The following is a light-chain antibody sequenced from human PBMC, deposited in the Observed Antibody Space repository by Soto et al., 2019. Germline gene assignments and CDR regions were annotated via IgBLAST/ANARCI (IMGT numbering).Light chain of an antibody. CDR3: QQYSTYSWT. Sequence: EIVLTQSPATPSLSPGERATLSCRASQSVSSYLAWYQQKPGQAPRLLIYDVSNRATGIPARFSGSASGTEFTLTISSLQPDDFATYFCQQYSTYSWTFGQGTKVDIK. CDR2: DVS. J-gene: IGKJ1*01. CDR1: QSVSSY. V-gene: IGKV3-11*01.